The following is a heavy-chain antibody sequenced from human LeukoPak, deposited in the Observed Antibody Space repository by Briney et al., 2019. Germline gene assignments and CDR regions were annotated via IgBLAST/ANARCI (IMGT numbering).Heavy chain of an antibody. D-gene: IGHD4-17*01. CDR2: IIGSGGST. J-gene: IGHJ6*02. CDR1: GFTFSSYA. V-gene: IGHV3-23*01. Sequence: PGGSLRLSCAASGFTFSSYAMSWVRQAPGKGLEWVSAIIGSGGSTYYADSVKGRFTISRDNSKNTLYLQMNSLRAEDTAVYYCAKDGFHDYGDYGWDYYGMDVWGQGTTVTVSS. CDR3: AKDGFHDYGDYGWDYYGMDV.